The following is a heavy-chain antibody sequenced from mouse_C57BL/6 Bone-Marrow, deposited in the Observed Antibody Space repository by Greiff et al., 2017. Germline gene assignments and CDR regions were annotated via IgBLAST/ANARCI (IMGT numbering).Heavy chain of an antibody. Sequence: VQLQQPGAELVKPGASVKMSCKASGYTFTSYWITWVKQRPGQGLEWIGDIYPGSGSTNYNEKFKSKATLTVDTSSSTAYMQLSSLTSEDSAVYYCARRNLLWSYFDYWGQGTTLTVSS. CDR2: IYPGSGST. V-gene: IGHV1-55*01. CDR3: ARRNLLWSYFDY. CDR1: GYTFTSYW. D-gene: IGHD2-1*01. J-gene: IGHJ2*01.